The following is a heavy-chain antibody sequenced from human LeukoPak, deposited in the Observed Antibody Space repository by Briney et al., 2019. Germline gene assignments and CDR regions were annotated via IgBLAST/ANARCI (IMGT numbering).Heavy chain of an antibody. CDR2: IYYSGST. CDR1: GGSISSGSYY. Sequence: SETLSLTCTVSGGSISSGSYYWGWIRQPPGKGLEWIGSIYYSGSTYYNPSLKSRVTISVDTSKNQFSLKLSSVTAADTAVYYCARTLEVNYDFWSGYYALGYWGQGTLVTVSS. D-gene: IGHD3-3*01. J-gene: IGHJ4*02. V-gene: IGHV4-39*07. CDR3: ARTLEVNYDFWSGYYALGY.